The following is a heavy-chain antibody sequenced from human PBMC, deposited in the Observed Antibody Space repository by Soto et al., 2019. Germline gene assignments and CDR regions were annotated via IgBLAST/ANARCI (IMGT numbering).Heavy chain of an antibody. Sequence: LSCPVSGGNFRAYLMPWVRQAPGKGLVWLSRISGDMSNTGYADSVRGRFTISRDNAKNTLYLQMDSLRVEDTAVYYCARGGIYYYGSAHDYWGQANLVSGSS. V-gene: IGHV3-74*01. CDR1: GGNFRAYL. CDR3: ARGGIYYYGSAHDY. D-gene: IGHD3-10*01. CDR2: ISGDMSNT. J-gene: IGHJ4*02.